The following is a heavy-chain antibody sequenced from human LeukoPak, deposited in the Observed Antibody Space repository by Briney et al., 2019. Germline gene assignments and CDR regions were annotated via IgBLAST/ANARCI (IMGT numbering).Heavy chain of an antibody. J-gene: IGHJ3*02. CDR3: AKLLRGYSAFDI. D-gene: IGHD5-18*01. Sequence: GGSLRLSCAASGFTFSSYGMHWVRQAPGKGLEWVAVIWYDGSNKYYADSVKGRFTISRDNSKNTLYLQMNSLRAEDTAVYYCAKLLRGYSAFDIWGQGTMVTVSS. CDR1: GFTFSSYG. CDR2: IWYDGSNK. V-gene: IGHV3-33*06.